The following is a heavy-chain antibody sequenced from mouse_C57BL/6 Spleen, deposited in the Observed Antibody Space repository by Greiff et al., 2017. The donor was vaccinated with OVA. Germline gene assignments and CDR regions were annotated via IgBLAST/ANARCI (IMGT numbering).Heavy chain of an antibody. J-gene: IGHJ2*01. CDR3: ARGGYDYERYYFDY. D-gene: IGHD2-4*01. Sequence: VQLQQPGAELVKPGASVKMSCKASGYTFTSYWITWVKQRPGQGLEWIGDIYPGSGSTNYNEKFKSKATLTVDTSSSTAYMQLSSLTSEDSAVYYCARGGYDYERYYFDYWGQGTTLTVSS. V-gene: IGHV1-55*01. CDR1: GYTFTSYW. CDR2: IYPGSGST.